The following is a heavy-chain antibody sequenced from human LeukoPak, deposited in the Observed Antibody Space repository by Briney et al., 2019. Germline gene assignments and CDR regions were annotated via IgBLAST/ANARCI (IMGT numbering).Heavy chain of an antibody. D-gene: IGHD1-26*01. V-gene: IGHV3-53*01. CDR3: ARGIVGANLPCWFDP. CDR2: IYSGGST. J-gene: IGHJ5*02. Sequence: GGSLRLSCAASGFTVSSNYMSWVRQAPGKGLEWVSVIYSGGSTYYADSVKGRFTISRDNSKNTLYLQMNSLRAEDTAVYYCARGIVGANLPCWFDPWGQGPLDTVSS. CDR1: GFTVSSNY.